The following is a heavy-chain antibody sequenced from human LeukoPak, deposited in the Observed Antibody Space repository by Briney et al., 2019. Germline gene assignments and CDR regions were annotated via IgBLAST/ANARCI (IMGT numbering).Heavy chain of an antibody. CDR3: ARDGDWNDLGDFDY. V-gene: IGHV1-18*01. D-gene: IGHD1-1*01. CDR1: GYTFTSYG. Sequence: ASVKVSCKASGYTFTSYGISWVRQAPGQGLEWKGWISAYNGNTNYAQKLQGRVTMTTDTSTSTAYMELRSLRSDDTAVYYCARDGDWNDLGDFDYWGQGTLVTVSS. CDR2: ISAYNGNT. J-gene: IGHJ4*02.